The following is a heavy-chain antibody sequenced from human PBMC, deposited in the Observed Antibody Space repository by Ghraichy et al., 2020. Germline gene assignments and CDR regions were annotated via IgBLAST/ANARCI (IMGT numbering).Heavy chain of an antibody. Sequence: LSLTCAASGFTFSSYAMHWVRQAPGKGLEYVSAISSNGGSTYYANSVKGRFTISRDNSKNTLYLQMGSLRAEDMAVYYCARDSGSYYYFDYWGQGTLVTVSS. D-gene: IGHD1-26*01. CDR1: GFTFSSYA. V-gene: IGHV3-64*01. CDR2: ISSNGGST. J-gene: IGHJ4*02. CDR3: ARDSGSYYYFDY.